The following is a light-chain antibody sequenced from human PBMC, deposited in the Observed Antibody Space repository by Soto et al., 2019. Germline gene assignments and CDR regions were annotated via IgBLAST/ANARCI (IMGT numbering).Light chain of an antibody. J-gene: IGKJ1*01. V-gene: IGKV3-15*01. CDR2: RAS. Sequence: EIVITQSPATLSVSPGERATLCCRASQSVSSNLAWYQQKPGQAPRLLIYRASTRATGIPATYSGGGSGTECTLTIRSLQSEDFAIYYCQQYKNGWTFGQGTKV. CDR1: QSVSSN. CDR3: QQYKNGWT.